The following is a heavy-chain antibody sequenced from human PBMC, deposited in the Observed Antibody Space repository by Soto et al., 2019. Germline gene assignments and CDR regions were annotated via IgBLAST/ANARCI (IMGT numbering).Heavy chain of an antibody. CDR3: ATAEGTVTTGWYGLDV. V-gene: IGHV1-3*04. Sequence: QVQVMQSGAEVKKPGASVKVSCMTSGYTFISYALNWVRQAPGQRLERMGRINTGNGNTDYSQRFQGRITITRGTSATTTYMELTSLRPEDTAVYYCATAEGTVTTGWYGLDVWGQGTTVTVSS. D-gene: IGHD4-17*01. CDR1: GYTFISYA. J-gene: IGHJ6*02. CDR2: INTGNGNT.